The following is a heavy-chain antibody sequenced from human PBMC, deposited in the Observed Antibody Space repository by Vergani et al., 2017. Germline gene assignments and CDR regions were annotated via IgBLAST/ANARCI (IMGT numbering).Heavy chain of an antibody. CDR1: GFTSSYYG. Sequence: QVHLVESGGGVVQPGRSLRLSCVVSGFTSSYYGMHWVRQAPGKGLEWVAVISYDGTQKYYADSVKGRFTISRDNSQSTLYLQMNSLRTEDTAVYYCATKSXGTPGCQIGYFREWGQGTLVTVSS. J-gene: IGHJ1*01. CDR3: ATKSXGTPGCQIGYFRE. D-gene: IGHD1-1*01. V-gene: IGHV3-30*03. CDR2: ISYDGTQK.